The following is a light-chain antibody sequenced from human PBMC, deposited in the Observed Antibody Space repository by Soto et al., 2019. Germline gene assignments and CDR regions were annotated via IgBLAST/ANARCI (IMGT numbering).Light chain of an antibody. Sequence: DHVMTQSPLSLPVTPGEPASISCRSSQSLLHTNGYNYLDWYLQKPGQSPQLLIYLGFNRASGVXDXCSGSGSGTDFTLKISRVEAEDVGVYYCMQTLQTPNTFGQGTRLEIK. J-gene: IGKJ5*01. CDR2: LGF. CDR3: MQTLQTPNT. CDR1: QSLLHTNGYNY. V-gene: IGKV2-28*01.